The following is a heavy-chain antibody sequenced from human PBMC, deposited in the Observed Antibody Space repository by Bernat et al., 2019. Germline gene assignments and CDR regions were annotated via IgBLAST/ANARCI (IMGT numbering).Heavy chain of an antibody. CDR2: INPNSGGT. V-gene: IGHV1-2*02. D-gene: IGHD5-24*01. Sequence: QVQLVQSGAEVKKPGASVKVFCKASGYTFTGYYMHWVRQAPGQGLEWMGWINPNSGGTNYAQKLQSRVTMTRDTSISTAYMELSRLRSEDTAVYYCARESEMATTVGWFDPWGQGTLVTVSS. J-gene: IGHJ5*02. CDR3: ARESEMATTVGWFDP. CDR1: GYTFTGYY.